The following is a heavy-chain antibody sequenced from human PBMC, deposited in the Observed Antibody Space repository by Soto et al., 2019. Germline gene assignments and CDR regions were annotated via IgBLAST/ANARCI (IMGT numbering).Heavy chain of an antibody. CDR3: ARDLRYDFWTGFAPTGY. D-gene: IGHD3-3*01. V-gene: IGHV3-48*04. J-gene: IGHJ4*02. CDR1: KFAFSSYS. CDR2: ISDTSRAI. Sequence: EVYLVESGGGLVQPGVSLRLTCAASKFAFSSYSMNWVRQAPGKGLEWISHISDTSRAIYYADSVKGLFTISRDNAKNLLFLQMNSLRAEDTAVYYCARDLRYDFWTGFAPTGYWGQGTLVTVSS.